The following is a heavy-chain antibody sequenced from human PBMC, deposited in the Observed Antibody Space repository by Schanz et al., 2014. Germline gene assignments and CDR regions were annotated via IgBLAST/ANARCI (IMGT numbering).Heavy chain of an antibody. CDR3: ARDVAAAGNYYYYFGMDV. J-gene: IGHJ6*02. CDR2: ISAYNGNT. CDR1: GYTFTTYG. V-gene: IGHV1-18*01. D-gene: IGHD6-13*01. Sequence: QVQLVQSESEVKKPGASVKVSCKASGYTFTTYGISWVRQAPGQGLEWMGWISAYNGNTNYAQKVQGRVTLTTDTSTSTAYMELRNLRSDDTAVYYCARDVAAAGNYYYYFGMDVWGQGTTVTVSS.